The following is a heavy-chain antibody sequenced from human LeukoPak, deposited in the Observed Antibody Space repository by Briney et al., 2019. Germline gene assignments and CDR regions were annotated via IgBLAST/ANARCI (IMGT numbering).Heavy chain of an antibody. V-gene: IGHV3-23*01. J-gene: IGHJ4*02. CDR3: ARRDGRFFDY. CDR2: SSP. Sequence: GGSLRLSCAASGFTFSSYGMHWVRQAPGKGLEWVGSSPNHADSVKGRFIISRDNSNNTLFLEMNSLRAEDTAVYFCARRDGRFFDYWGQGTLVTVSS. CDR1: GFTFSSYG. D-gene: IGHD5-24*01.